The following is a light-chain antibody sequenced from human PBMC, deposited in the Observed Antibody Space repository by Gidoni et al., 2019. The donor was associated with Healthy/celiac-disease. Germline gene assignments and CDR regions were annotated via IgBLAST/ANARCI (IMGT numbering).Light chain of an antibody. CDR1: SSDVGGYHY. Sequence: QSALTQPRAVSGSPGQLVTISCTGPSSDVGGYHYVSWYQQHPGKAPKLMIYDVSKRPSGVPDRFSGSKSGNTASLTISGLQAEDEADYYCCSYAGSYSVVFGGGTKLTVL. J-gene: IGLJ2*01. CDR3: CSYAGSYSVV. V-gene: IGLV2-11*01. CDR2: DVS.